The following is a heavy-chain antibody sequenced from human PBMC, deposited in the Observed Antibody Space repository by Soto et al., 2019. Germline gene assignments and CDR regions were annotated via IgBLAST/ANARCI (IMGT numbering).Heavy chain of an antibody. CDR3: ARDVEPVYGDYYYYGMDV. Sequence: SETLSLTCTVSGGSISSGGYYWSWIRQHPGKGLEWIGYIYYSGSTYYNPSLKSRVTISVDTSKNQFSLKLSSVTAADTAVYYCARDVEPVYGDYYYYGMDVWGQGTTVTVSS. J-gene: IGHJ6*02. CDR1: GGSISSGGYY. V-gene: IGHV4-31*03. D-gene: IGHD4-17*01. CDR2: IYYSGST.